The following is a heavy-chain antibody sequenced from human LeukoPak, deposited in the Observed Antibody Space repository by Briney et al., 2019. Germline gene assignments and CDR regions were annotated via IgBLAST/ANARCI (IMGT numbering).Heavy chain of an antibody. D-gene: IGHD5-24*01. CDR3: ARDLNGYTLNNWFDP. J-gene: IGHJ5*02. V-gene: IGHV1-2*02. CDR1: GYTFTSYG. CDR2: INPNSGGT. Sequence: ASVKVSCKASGYTFTSYGISWVRQAPGQGLEWMGWINPNSGGTNYAQKFQGRVTMTRDTSISTAYMELSRLRSDDTAVYYCARDLNGYTLNNWFDPWGQGTLVTVSS.